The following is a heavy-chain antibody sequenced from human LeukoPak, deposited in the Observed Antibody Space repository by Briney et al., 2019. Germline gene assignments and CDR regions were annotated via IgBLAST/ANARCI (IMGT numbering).Heavy chain of an antibody. J-gene: IGHJ4*02. D-gene: IGHD3-22*01. CDR1: GGSISSYY. V-gene: IGHV4-59*01. CDR3: ARAYSIYYDSSGYPDVFDY. Sequence: SETLSLTCTVSGGSISSYYWSWIQQPPGKGLEWIGYIYYSGSTNYNPSLKSRVTISVDTSKNQFSLKLSSVTAADTAVYYCARAYSIYYDSSGYPDVFDYWGQGTLVTVSS. CDR2: IYYSGST.